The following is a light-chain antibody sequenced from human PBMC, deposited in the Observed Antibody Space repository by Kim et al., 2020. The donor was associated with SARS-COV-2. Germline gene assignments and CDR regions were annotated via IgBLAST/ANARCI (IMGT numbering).Light chain of an antibody. V-gene: IGLV6-57*01. CDR2: EDY. CDR1: SGNMASNV. CDR3: QSYDATNQV. Sequence: NFMLTQPHSVSDSPGKTVTISCTRSSGNMASNVVQWYQQRPGSSPTIVIYEDYQRPSGVPDRFAGSIDRSANSASLTISGLKTEDEADYYCQSYDATNQVFGGGTQVTVL. J-gene: IGLJ3*02.